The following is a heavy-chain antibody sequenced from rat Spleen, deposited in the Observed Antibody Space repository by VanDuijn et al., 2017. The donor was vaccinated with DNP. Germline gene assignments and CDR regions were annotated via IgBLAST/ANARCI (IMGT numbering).Heavy chain of an antibody. D-gene: IGHD5-1*01. V-gene: IGHV5-22*01. CDR2: IGSASYAP. CDR3: ARTLGAPFDY. Sequence: EVQLVESGGGLVQPGRSLKLSCAASGFTFSAYYLAWVRQAPPKGLEWVAYIGSASYAPYYGDSVKGRFTISRDNAKSNLYLQMNSLRAEDTATYYCARTLGAPFDYWGQGVMVTVSS. J-gene: IGHJ2*01. CDR1: GFTFSAYY.